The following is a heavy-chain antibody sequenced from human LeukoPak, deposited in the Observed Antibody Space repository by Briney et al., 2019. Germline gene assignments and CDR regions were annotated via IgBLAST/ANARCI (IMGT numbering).Heavy chain of an antibody. V-gene: IGHV3-48*02. CDR1: GFTFSSYS. CDR3: ARGRAQYYYDSSGYYYFDY. CDR2: ISSSSSTI. D-gene: IGHD3-22*01. Sequence: GGSLRLSCAASGFTFSSYSMNWVRQAPGKGLEWVSYISSSSSTIYYADSVKGRFTISRDNAKNSLYLQMNRLRDEDTAVYYCARGRAQYYYDSSGYYYFDYWGQGALVTVYS. J-gene: IGHJ4*02.